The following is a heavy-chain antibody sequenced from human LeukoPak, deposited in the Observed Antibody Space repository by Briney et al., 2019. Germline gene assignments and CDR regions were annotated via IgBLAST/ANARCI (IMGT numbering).Heavy chain of an antibody. J-gene: IGHJ4*02. D-gene: IGHD3-22*01. CDR2: ISYDGSNK. Sequence: GGSLRLSCAASGFTFSSYWMSWVRQAPGKGLEWVAVISYDGSNKYYADSVKGRFTISRDNSKNTLYLQMNSLRAEDTAVYYCAKEFYYDSSGQNDYWGQGTLVTVSS. V-gene: IGHV3-30*18. CDR3: AKEFYYDSSGQNDY. CDR1: GFTFSSYW.